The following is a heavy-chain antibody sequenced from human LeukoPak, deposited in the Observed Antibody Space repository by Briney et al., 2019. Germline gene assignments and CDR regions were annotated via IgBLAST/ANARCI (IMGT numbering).Heavy chain of an antibody. V-gene: IGHV4-31*03. D-gene: IGHD5-12*01. CDR1: GSSISSGGYY. CDR2: IYYSGST. Sequence: SETLSLTCTVSGSSISSGGYYWSWIRQHPGKGLEWIGYIYYSGSTFYNPSLKNRVTISVDMSKNQFSLKLNSVIAADTAAYYCASSEATTTPPPYGMDVWGQGTTVTVSS. J-gene: IGHJ6*02. CDR3: ASSEATTTPPPYGMDV.